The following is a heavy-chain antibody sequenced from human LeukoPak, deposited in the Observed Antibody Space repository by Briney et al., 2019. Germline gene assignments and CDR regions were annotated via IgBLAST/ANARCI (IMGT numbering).Heavy chain of an antibody. CDR2: IRSKANSYAT. Sequence: GRSLRLSCAASGFTFSGSAMDCVRQPSGKGLEWVGRIRSKANSYATAYAASVKGRFTISRDDSKNTAYLQMNSLKTEDTAVYYCTRHGSSSSGNYWGQGTLVTVSS. J-gene: IGHJ4*02. CDR3: TRHGSSSSGNY. CDR1: GFTFSGSA. D-gene: IGHD6-6*01. V-gene: IGHV3-73*01.